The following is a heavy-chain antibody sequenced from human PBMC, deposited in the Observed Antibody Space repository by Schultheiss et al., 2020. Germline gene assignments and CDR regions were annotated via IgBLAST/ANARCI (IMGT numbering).Heavy chain of an antibody. CDR2: ISSSSSYI. D-gene: IGHD6-13*01. CDR1: GFTFSSYS. CDR3: ARGRSNIAAAPFDY. J-gene: IGHJ4*02. Sequence: ETLSLTCAASGFTFSSYSMNWVRQAPGKGLEWVSSISSSSSYIYYADSVKGRFTISRDNAKNSLYLQMNSLRAEDTAVYYCARGRSNIAAAPFDYWGQGTLVTVSS. V-gene: IGHV3-21*01.